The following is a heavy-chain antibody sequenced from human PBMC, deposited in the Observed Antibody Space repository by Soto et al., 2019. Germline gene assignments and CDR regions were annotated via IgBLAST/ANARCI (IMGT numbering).Heavy chain of an antibody. CDR3: ARDMGLGHQPLHKEKGYYYDSSGYRSGPYYGMDV. J-gene: IGHJ6*02. V-gene: IGHV4-59*01. Sequence: TVSGGSISSYYWSWIRQPPGKGLEWIGYIYYSGSTNYNPSLKSRVTISVDTSKNQFSLKLSSVTAADTAVYYCARDMGLGHQPLHKEKGYYYDSSGYRSGPYYGMDVWGQGTTVTVSS. CDR2: IYYSGST. D-gene: IGHD3-22*01. CDR1: GGSISSYY.